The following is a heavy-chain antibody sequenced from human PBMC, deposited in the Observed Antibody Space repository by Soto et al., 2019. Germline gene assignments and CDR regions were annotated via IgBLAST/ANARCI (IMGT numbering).Heavy chain of an antibody. CDR1: GGSISDYY. CDR2: IYYTGST. V-gene: IGHV4-59*01. CDR3: ARGSSSWSP. J-gene: IGHJ5*02. D-gene: IGHD6-13*01. Sequence: QVQLQESGPALVKPSETLSLTCTVSGGSISDYYWSWIRQPPGKGLEWIGYIYYTGSTNYNPSLKSRVTISVDASKNQFSLRLSSVTAADTVVYYCARGSSSWSPWGQGTLVTVSS.